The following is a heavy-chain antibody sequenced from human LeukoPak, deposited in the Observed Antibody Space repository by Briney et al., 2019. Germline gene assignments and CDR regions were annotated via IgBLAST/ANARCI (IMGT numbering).Heavy chain of an antibody. CDR3: ARHEIRIYYGSGTLNWLDP. D-gene: IGHD3-10*01. V-gene: IGHV4-39*01. J-gene: IGHJ5*02. CDR1: GGSISSSSYY. Sequence: PSETLSLTCTVSGGSISSSSYYWGWIRQPPGKGLEWIGSIYYSGSTYYNPSLKSRVTISVDTSKNQFSLKLNSVTAADTAVYYCARHEIRIYYGSGTLNWLDPWGQGTLVTVSS. CDR2: IYYSGST.